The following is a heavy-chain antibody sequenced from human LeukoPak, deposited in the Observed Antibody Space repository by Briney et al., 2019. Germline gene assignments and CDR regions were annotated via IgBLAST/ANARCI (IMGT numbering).Heavy chain of an antibody. D-gene: IGHD3-22*01. CDR2: INHSGST. CDR1: GGSFSGYY. V-gene: IGHV4-34*10. CDR3: ARENYYDSCGYVY. J-gene: IGHJ4*02. Sequence: SETLSLTCAVYGGSFSGYYWSWIRQPPGKGLEWIGEINHSGSTNYNPSLKSRITMSVDTSKNQFSLRLSSVTAADTAVYYCARENYYDSCGYVYWGQGTLVTASS.